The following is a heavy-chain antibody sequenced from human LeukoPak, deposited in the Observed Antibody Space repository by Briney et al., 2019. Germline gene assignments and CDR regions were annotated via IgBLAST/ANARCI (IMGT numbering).Heavy chain of an antibody. CDR1: GFTFSSHA. D-gene: IGHD4-23*01. J-gene: IGHJ3*02. CDR3: AKDRATTVVGDASDI. V-gene: IGHV3-23*01. CDR2: ISGSGSST. Sequence: GGSLRLSCAASGFTFSSHAMTWVRQAPGKGLEWVSAISGSGSSTYYADSVKGRFTISRGSSKKTLYLQMNSLRAEDTAVYYCAKDRATTVVGDASDIWGQGTMVTVSS.